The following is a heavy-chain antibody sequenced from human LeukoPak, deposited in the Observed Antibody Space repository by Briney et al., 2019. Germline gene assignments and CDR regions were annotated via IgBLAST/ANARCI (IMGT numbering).Heavy chain of an antibody. Sequence: SVKVSCKASGGTFSSYAISWARQAPGQGLEWMGGIIPIFGTANYAQKFQGRVTITTDESTSTAYMELSSLRSEDTAVYYCARDRDRFTVVYAFDIWGQGTMVTVSS. CDR1: GGTFSSYA. D-gene: IGHD4-23*01. CDR3: ARDRDRFTVVYAFDI. CDR2: IIPIFGTA. V-gene: IGHV1-69*05. J-gene: IGHJ3*02.